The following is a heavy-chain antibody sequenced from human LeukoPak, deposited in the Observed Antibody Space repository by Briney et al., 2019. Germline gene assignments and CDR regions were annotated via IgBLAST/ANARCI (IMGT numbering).Heavy chain of an antibody. CDR3: ARDRYGSGSSNWFDP. CDR2: ISGSGGST. Sequence: GGSLRLSCAASGFDFRSYAMSWVRQAPGKGMEWVAGISGSGGSTYHADSVKGRFTISRDNSKSTLYLQMNSLRAEDTAVYYCARDRYGSGSSNWFDPWGQGTLVTVSS. J-gene: IGHJ5*02. D-gene: IGHD3-10*01. CDR1: GFDFRSYA. V-gene: IGHV3-23*01.